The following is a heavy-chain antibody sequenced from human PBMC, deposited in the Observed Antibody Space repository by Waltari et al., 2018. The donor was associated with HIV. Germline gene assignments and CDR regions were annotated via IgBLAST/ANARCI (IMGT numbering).Heavy chain of an antibody. CDR3: ARHIAPPGLNHYYYGLAV. CDR2: RSGSGNTI. Sequence: VQLVESGGSLVKPGGSLRLSCAASDFPFRLLFIIWIRQAPGKGLEWVSYRSGSGNTIYYADSVKGRFTVSRDNAENSLYLQMNSLRVEDTAVYYCARHIAPPGLNHYYYGLAVWGQGTTVTVSS. CDR1: DFPFRLLF. D-gene: IGHD6-13*01. J-gene: IGHJ6*02. V-gene: IGHV3-11*01.